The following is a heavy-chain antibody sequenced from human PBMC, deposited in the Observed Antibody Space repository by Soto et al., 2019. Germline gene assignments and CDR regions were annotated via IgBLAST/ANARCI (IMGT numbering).Heavy chain of an antibody. CDR3: AAWAEGATEVH. Sequence: GGSLRLSCETSGFSFSGYGMHWVRQAPGKGLEWVAVIWYDASKQFYAASVEGRFTISRDNSKAILYLQMNSLRAEDTAVYYCAAWAEGATEVHWGQGTLVTVSS. V-gene: IGHV3-33*01. CDR1: GFSFSGYG. D-gene: IGHD2-15*01. CDR2: IWYDASKQ. J-gene: IGHJ4*02.